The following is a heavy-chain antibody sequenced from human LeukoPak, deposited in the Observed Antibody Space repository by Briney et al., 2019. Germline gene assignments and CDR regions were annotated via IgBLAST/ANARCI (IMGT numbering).Heavy chain of an antibody. CDR3: GNGYDWYY. Sequence: GGSLRLSCSASGFTFSTYSMHWVRQAPGKGLEYVSAISNNGGNTYYADSVKGRFTISGDNSRNTLYLQLSSLRAEDTAVYYCGNGYDWYYWGQGTLVTVSS. D-gene: IGHD5-12*01. CDR2: ISNNGGNT. J-gene: IGHJ4*02. V-gene: IGHV3-64D*09. CDR1: GFTFSTYS.